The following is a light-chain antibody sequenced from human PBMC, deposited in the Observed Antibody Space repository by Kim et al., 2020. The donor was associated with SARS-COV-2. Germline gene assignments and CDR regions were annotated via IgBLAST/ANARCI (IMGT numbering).Light chain of an antibody. CDR2: GAS. CDR3: QHYVSSPRT. V-gene: IGKV3-20*01. J-gene: IGKJ1*01. Sequence: EIVLTQSPGTLSLSPGERATLSCRASQSVSSNYLAWYQQKPGQAPRLLIYGASSRATGIPDRFSGSGSGTDFTLTISRLEPEDFAVYYCQHYVSSPRTFGQGTKVDIK. CDR1: QSVSSNY.